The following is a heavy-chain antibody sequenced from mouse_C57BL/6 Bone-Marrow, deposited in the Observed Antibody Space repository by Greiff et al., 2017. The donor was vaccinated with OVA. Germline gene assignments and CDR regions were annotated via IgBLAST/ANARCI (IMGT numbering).Heavy chain of an antibody. D-gene: IGHD3-2*02. J-gene: IGHJ3*01. V-gene: IGHV2-9-1*01. CDR1: GFSLTSYA. Sequence: VKVVESGPGLVAPSQSLSITCTVSGFSLTSYAISWVRQTPGKGLEWLGVIWTGGGTNYNSALKSRLSISKDNSKSQVFLKMNSLQTDDTARYYCARNEDSSGYFPFAYWGQGTLVTVSA. CDR2: IWTGGGT. CDR3: ARNEDSSGYFPFAY.